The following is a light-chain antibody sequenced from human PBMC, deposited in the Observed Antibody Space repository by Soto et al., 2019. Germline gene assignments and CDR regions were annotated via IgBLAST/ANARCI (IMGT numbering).Light chain of an antibody. CDR3: YSSRSSSTTFYV. Sequence: QSALTQPASVSGSPGQSITISCAGTSSDIGGSEYVAWYQQHPGKAPKLMIYGVSNRPSGVSNRFSGSKSGNTASLTISGLQAEDEDDYFCYSSRSSSTTFYVFGTATKVTVL. CDR1: SSDIGGSEY. CDR2: GVS. J-gene: IGLJ1*01. V-gene: IGLV2-14*03.